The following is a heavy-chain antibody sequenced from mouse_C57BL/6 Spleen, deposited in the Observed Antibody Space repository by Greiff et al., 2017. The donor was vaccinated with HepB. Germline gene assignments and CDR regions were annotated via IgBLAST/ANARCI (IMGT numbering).Heavy chain of an antibody. Sequence: QVQLQQSGAELVKPGASVKISCKASGYAFSSYWVNWVQQRPGKGLEWIGQIYPGDGDTNYNGKFKGKDTLTADKSSSTAYRQLSSLTSDASAVYFCARSGGYGYDGFAYWGQGTLVTVSA. V-gene: IGHV1-80*01. CDR3: ARSGGYGYDGFAY. D-gene: IGHD2-2*01. J-gene: IGHJ3*01. CDR2: IYPGDGDT. CDR1: GYAFSSYW.